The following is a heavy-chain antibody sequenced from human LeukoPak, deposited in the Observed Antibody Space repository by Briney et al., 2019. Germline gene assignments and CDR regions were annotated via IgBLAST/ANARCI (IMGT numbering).Heavy chain of an antibody. V-gene: IGHV3-30-3*01. Sequence: GGSLRLSCAASGFTFSSYAMHWVRQAPGKGLEWVAVISYDGSNKYYADSVKGRFTISRDNAKNSLYLQMNSLRAEDTAVYYCARDLVVSGSEYWGQGTLVTVSS. CDR2: ISYDGSNK. CDR3: ARDLVVSGSEY. J-gene: IGHJ4*02. CDR1: GFTFSSYA. D-gene: IGHD5-12*01.